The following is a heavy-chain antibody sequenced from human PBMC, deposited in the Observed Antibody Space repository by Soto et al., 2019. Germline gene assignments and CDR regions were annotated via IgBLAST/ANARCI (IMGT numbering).Heavy chain of an antibody. CDR3: ARKYSSGWHLNNWFDP. CDR1: GFTFSSYA. D-gene: IGHD6-19*01. CDR2: ISYDGSNK. J-gene: IGHJ5*02. V-gene: IGHV3-30-3*01. Sequence: GGSLRLSCAASGFTFSSYAMHWVRQAPGKGLEWVAVISYDGSNKYYADSVKGRFTISKDNSKNTLYLQMNSLRAEDTAVYYCARKYSSGWHLNNWFDPWGQGTLVTVSS.